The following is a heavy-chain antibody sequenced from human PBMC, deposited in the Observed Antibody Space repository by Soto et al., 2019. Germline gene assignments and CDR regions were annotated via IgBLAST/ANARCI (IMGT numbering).Heavy chain of an antibody. V-gene: IGHV1-18*01. Sequence: QVQLVQSGAEVKKPGASVKVSCKASGYTFTSYGISWVRQAPGQGLEWMGWISAYNGNTNYAQKLQGRVTMTTDTSTSTHYMELKGLRTGETGVYYCRRGIIIAASGGQDYWGQGTLVTVSS. CDR3: RRGIIIAASGGQDY. CDR2: ISAYNGNT. J-gene: IGHJ4*02. D-gene: IGHD2-15*01. CDR1: GYTFTSYG.